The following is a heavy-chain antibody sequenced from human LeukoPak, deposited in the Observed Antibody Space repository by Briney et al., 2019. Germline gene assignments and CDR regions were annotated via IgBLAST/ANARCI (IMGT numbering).Heavy chain of an antibody. CDR2: IRYDENKR. CDR3: ASRRTGEFYFDY. Sequence: PGGSLRLSCAASGFTFSNYGMHWVRQAPGKGLEWVAFIRYDENKRHYADSVKGRFTISRDNSKNTLYLQMNSLRAEDTAVYYCASRRTGEFYFDYWGQGTLVTVSS. D-gene: IGHD1-1*01. CDR1: GFTFSNYG. J-gene: IGHJ4*02. V-gene: IGHV3-30*02.